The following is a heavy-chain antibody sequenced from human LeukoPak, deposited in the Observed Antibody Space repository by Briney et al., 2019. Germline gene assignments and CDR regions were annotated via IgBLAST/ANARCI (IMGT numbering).Heavy chain of an antibody. D-gene: IGHD6-19*01. V-gene: IGHV3-9*01. Sequence: GGSLRLSCAASGFTFDDYAMHWVRQAPGKGLEWVSGINWNTNSIKYADSVKGRFTISRDNAKNSLYLQMNSLRAEDTAFYYCAKGCSGWSTDAFDIWGQGTMVTVSS. CDR2: INWNTNSI. J-gene: IGHJ3*02. CDR1: GFTFDDYA. CDR3: AKGCSGWSTDAFDI.